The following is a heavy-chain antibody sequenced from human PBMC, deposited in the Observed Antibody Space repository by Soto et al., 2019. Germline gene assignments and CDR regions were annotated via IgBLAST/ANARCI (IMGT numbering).Heavy chain of an antibody. V-gene: IGHV3-9*01. Sequence: GGSLRLSCAASGLTFDDYAMHWVRQAPGKGLEWVSGISWNSGSIGYADSVKGRFTISRDNAKNSLYLQMNSLRAEDTALYYCAKGYDFWSGYSDGGMDVWGQGTTVTVSS. J-gene: IGHJ6*02. CDR3: AKGYDFWSGYSDGGMDV. CDR2: ISWNSGSI. D-gene: IGHD3-3*01. CDR1: GLTFDDYA.